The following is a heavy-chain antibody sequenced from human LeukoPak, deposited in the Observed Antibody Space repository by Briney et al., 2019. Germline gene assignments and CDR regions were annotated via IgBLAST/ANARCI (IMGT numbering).Heavy chain of an antibody. D-gene: IGHD3-22*01. J-gene: IGHJ4*02. CDR1: GYTFTSYY. V-gene: IGHV1-46*01. CDR3: ARGTYYYDSSGYFARYYFDY. Sequence: GASVKVSCKASGYTFTSYYMHWVRQAPGQGLEWMGIINPSGGSTSYAQKFQGRVTMTRDTSTSTVYMGLSSLRSEDTAVYYCARGTYYYDSSGYFARYYFDYWGQGTLVTVSS. CDR2: INPSGGST.